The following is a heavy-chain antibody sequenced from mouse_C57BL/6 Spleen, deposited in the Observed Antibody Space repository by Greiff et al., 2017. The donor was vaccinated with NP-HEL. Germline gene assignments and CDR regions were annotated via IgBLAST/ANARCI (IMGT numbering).Heavy chain of an antibody. Sequence: VQLQQSGPELVKPGASVKISCKASGYAFSSSWMNWVKQRPGKGLEWIGRIYPGDGDTNYNGKFKGKATLTADKSSSTAYMQLSSLTSEDSAVYFCARYYGSRGYYFDYWGQGTTLTVSS. V-gene: IGHV1-82*01. CDR3: ARYYGSRGYYFDY. CDR1: GYAFSSSW. J-gene: IGHJ2*01. D-gene: IGHD1-1*01. CDR2: IYPGDGDT.